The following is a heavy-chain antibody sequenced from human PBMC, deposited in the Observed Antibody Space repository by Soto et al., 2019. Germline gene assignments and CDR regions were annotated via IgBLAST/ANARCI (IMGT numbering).Heavy chain of an antibody. D-gene: IGHD1-20*01. J-gene: IGHJ6*02. CDR1: GGSISSSNW. CDR3: ARDGGFITGPLRYYYYGMDV. CDR2: IYHSGST. Sequence: QVQLQESGPGLVKPSGTLSLTCAVSGGSISSSNWWSWVRQPPGKGLEWIGEIYHSGSTNYNPSLKCRVTISVDKSKNQFSLKLSSVTAADTAVYYCARDGGFITGPLRYYYYGMDVWGQGTTVTVSS. V-gene: IGHV4-4*02.